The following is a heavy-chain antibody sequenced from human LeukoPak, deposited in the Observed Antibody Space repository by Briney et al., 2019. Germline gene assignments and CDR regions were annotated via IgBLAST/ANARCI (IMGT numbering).Heavy chain of an antibody. CDR1: GFTFSNFW. J-gene: IGHJ4*02. Sequence: GGSLRLSCAASGFTFSNFWMSWVRQLPGEGLEWVANIRQDGSEKYFVDSVKGRFTISRDNAKNSLYLQMNSLRAEDTAVYYCAREGYYYDSSGYYSGDFDYWGQGTLVTVSS. V-gene: IGHV3-7*01. CDR2: IRQDGSEK. CDR3: AREGYYYDSSGYYSGDFDY. D-gene: IGHD3-22*01.